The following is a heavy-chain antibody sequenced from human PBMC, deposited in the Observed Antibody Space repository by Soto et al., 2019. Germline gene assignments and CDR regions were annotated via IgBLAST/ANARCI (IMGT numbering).Heavy chain of an antibody. CDR2: VYYTGDT. CDR1: SGPDRSNN. D-gene: IGHD4-17*01. J-gene: IGHJ6*02. Sequence: QVQLQQSGPRLVKPSETLSLTCTVSSGPDRSNNWGWSRQPPGRGLEWIGYVYYTGDTAYNPSLRGRVTISADTSTHAISLTLNSVTAADTAVYYCVRQGIDYLHGLVDVWGQGTTVSVSS. V-gene: IGHV4-59*08. CDR3: VRQGIDYLHGLVDV.